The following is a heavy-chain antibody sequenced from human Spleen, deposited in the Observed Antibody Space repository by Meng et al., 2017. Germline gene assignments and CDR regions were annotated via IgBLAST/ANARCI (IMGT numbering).Heavy chain of an antibody. CDR3: ARHRSSSWSDY. CDR2: INTYNGNP. CDR1: GYTFTRYA. Sequence: QEQWCQSGSEFKKPGSSVKVACKSSGYTFTRYAINWVRQVPGQGLEWMGWINTYNGNPTYAQDFTGRFVFSLDTSVSTAYLQISGLKAEDTAVYYCARHRSSSWSDYWGQGTLVTVSS. J-gene: IGHJ4*02. V-gene: IGHV7-4-1*02. D-gene: IGHD6-13*01.